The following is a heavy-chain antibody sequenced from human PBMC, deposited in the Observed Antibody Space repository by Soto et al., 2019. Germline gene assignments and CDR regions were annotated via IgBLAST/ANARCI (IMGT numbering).Heavy chain of an antibody. V-gene: IGHV2-5*01. D-gene: IGHD1-1*01. CDR1: GFSLSTSGVG. CDR2: IYWNDDK. Sequence: QITLKESGPTLVKPTQTLTLTCTFSGFSLSTSGVGVGWIRQPPGKALEWLALIYWNDDKRYSPSLKSRLTITKDTSKNQVVLIMTNMDPVDTATYYCAHKSVQLEPNWFDPWGQGTLVTVSS. CDR3: AHKSVQLEPNWFDP. J-gene: IGHJ5*02.